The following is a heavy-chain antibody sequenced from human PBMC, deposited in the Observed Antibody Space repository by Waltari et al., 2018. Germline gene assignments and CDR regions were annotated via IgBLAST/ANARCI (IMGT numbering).Heavy chain of an antibody. Sequence: QVQLQESGPGLVKPSQTLSLTCTVSGGSISSGDYYWSWIRQPPGKGLEWIGYIYYSGSTYYNPSLKSRVTISVDTSKNQFSLKLSSVTAADTAVYYCARVRNEDFWSGSTWFDPWGQGTLVTVSS. V-gene: IGHV4-30-4*08. CDR1: GGSISSGDYY. CDR3: ARVRNEDFWSGSTWFDP. J-gene: IGHJ5*02. D-gene: IGHD3-3*01. CDR2: IYYSGST.